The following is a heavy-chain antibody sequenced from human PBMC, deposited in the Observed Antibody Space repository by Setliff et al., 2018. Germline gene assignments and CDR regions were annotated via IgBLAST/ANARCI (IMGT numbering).Heavy chain of an antibody. CDR2: INPNSGGT. CDR1: GYTFTGYY. CDR3: ARRVGSVGIQLPDY. J-gene: IGHJ4*02. V-gene: IGHV1-2*06. D-gene: IGHD5-18*01. Sequence: ASVKVSCKASGYTFTGYYMHWVRQAPGQGLEWMGRINPNSGGTNYAQKFQGRVTMTRDTSISTAYMELSSLKSDDTAMYYCARRVGSVGIQLPDYWGQGTLVTVSS.